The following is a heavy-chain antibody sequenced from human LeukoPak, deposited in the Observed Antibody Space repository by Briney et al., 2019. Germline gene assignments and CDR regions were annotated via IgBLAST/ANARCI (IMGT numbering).Heavy chain of an antibody. CDR2: ISYDGSNK. V-gene: IGHV3-30*18. Sequence: GGSLRPSCAASGFTFSSYGMHWARQAPGKGLEWVAVISYDGSNKYYADSVKGRFTISRDNSKNTLYLQMNSLRAEDTAVYYCAKVLLGRYFDWLSYGMDVWGKGTTVTVSS. CDR3: AKVLLGRYFDWLSYGMDV. CDR1: GFTFSSYG. D-gene: IGHD3-9*01. J-gene: IGHJ6*04.